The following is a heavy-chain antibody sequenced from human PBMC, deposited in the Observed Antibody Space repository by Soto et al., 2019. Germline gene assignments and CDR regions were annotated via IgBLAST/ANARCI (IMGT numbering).Heavy chain of an antibody. CDR2: ISSGGYST. CDR3: AKHGREVPYDHLDA. V-gene: IGHV3-23*04. J-gene: IGHJ6*02. Sequence: EVQLVESGGGFVQPGESLRLSCAASGFTFRKFAMSWVRQALGKGLEWVSGISSGGYSTYYADSVKGRCTISRDNSKNTLFLQINSLGAGDTATYYCAKHGREVPYDHLDAWGQGTSVTVPS. D-gene: IGHD1-1*01. CDR1: GFTFRKFA.